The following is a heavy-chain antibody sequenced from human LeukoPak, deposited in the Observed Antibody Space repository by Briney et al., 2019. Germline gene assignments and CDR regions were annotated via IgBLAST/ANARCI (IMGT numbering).Heavy chain of an antibody. D-gene: IGHD3-22*01. CDR1: GFIFNYYA. Sequence: PGGSLRLSCAASGFIFNYYAMNWVRQAPGKGLEWVSAISGGGHSTYYADSAKGRFTISRDNSKNTLYLQLSSLSAEDTAVYYCVKGGYYDSSGFPEYFQDWGQGTLVSASS. J-gene: IGHJ1*01. CDR2: ISGGGHST. V-gene: IGHV3-23*01. CDR3: VKGGYYDSSGFPEYFQD.